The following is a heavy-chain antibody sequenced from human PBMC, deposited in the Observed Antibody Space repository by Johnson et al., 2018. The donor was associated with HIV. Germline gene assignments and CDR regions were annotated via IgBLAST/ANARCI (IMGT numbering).Heavy chain of an antibody. Sequence: QVQLVESGGGVVQPGRSLRLSCAASGFTFSSYGMHWVRQAPGKGLNWVAVISYDGSNKDYADSVKGRFTISRDNSKNTMYLQMKSLRAEDTAVYYCAREAITMARGRAFDIWGHGTMVPSLQ. CDR1: GFTFSSYG. V-gene: IGHV3-30-3*01. CDR3: AREAITMARGRAFDI. J-gene: IGHJ3*02. D-gene: IGHD3-10*01. CDR2: ISYDGSNK.